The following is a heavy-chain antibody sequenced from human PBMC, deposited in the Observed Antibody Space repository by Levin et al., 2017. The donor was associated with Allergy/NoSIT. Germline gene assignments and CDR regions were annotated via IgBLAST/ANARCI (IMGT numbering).Heavy chain of an antibody. V-gene: IGHV4-34*01. CDR2: INHSGST. J-gene: IGHJ2*01. Sequence: SETLSLTCAVYGGSFSGYYWSWIRQPPGKGLEWIGEINHSGSTNYNPSLKSRVTISVDTSKNQFSLKLSSVTAADTAVYYCARAYDSSGYYYRLYWYFDLWGRGTLVTVSS. CDR1: GGSFSGYY. D-gene: IGHD3-22*01. CDR3: ARAYDSSGYYYRLYWYFDL.